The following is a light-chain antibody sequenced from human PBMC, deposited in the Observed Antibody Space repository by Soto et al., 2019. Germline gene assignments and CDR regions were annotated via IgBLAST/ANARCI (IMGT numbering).Light chain of an antibody. Sequence: DIQMTQSPSSLSASVGDRVTITCRASQGISSYLAWYQQKPGKVPKVLIYAASTLQSGVPSRFSGSGSGKDFTLTISSLQPEDVATYYCQKYNSAPWKFGQGTKVEIK. J-gene: IGKJ1*01. CDR3: QKYNSAPWK. CDR1: QGISSY. CDR2: AAS. V-gene: IGKV1-27*01.